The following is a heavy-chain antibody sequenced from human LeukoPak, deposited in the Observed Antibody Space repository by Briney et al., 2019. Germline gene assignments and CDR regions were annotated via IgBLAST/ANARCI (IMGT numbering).Heavy chain of an antibody. CDR1: GFTFSSYA. J-gene: IGHJ4*02. CDR2: ISGSGGST. Sequence: GGSLRLSCAASGFTFSSYAMSWVRQAPGKGLEWVSAISGSGGSTYYADSVKGRFAISRDNSKNTLYLQMNSLRAEDTAVYYCARPHSGYDWGYFDYWGQGTLVTVSS. CDR3: ARPHSGYDWGYFDY. D-gene: IGHD5-12*01. V-gene: IGHV3-23*01.